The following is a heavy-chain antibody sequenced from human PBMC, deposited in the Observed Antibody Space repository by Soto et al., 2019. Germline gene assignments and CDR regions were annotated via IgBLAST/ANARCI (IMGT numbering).Heavy chain of an antibody. Sequence: PGGSLRLSCAASGFTFSSYAMSWVRQAPGKGLEWVSAISGSGGSTYYADSVKGRFTISRDNSKNTLYLQMNSLRAEDTAVYYCAKAGIVVVVVVSGMGVWGQGTTVTVSS. CDR1: GFTFSSYA. CDR3: AKAGIVVVVVVSGMGV. D-gene: IGHD2-15*01. V-gene: IGHV3-23*01. CDR2: ISGSGGST. J-gene: IGHJ6*02.